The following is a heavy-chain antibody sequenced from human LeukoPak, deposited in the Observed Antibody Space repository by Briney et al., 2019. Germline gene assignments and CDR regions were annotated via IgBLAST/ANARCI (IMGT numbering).Heavy chain of an antibody. V-gene: IGHV3-9*01. CDR2: ISWNSGSI. Sequence: GRSLRLSCAASGFTFDDYAMHWVRQAPGKGLEWVSSISWNSGSIGYADSVKGRFTISRDNAKNSLYLQMNSLRAEDTALYYCAKDKGYGPTSAFDIWGQGTMVTVSS. CDR3: AKDKGYGPTSAFDI. J-gene: IGHJ3*02. CDR1: GFTFDDYA. D-gene: IGHD4-17*01.